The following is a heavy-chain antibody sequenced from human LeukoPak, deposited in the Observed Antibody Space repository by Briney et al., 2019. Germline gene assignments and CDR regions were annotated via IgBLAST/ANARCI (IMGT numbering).Heavy chain of an antibody. J-gene: IGHJ4*02. V-gene: IGHV3-23*01. CDR1: GFTFSSYA. CDR3: AKVDYDFWSGYYPLDY. D-gene: IGHD3-3*01. Sequence: GGSLRLSCAASGFTFSSYAMSWVRQAPGQGLEWVAAISGSSGSTYYADPVKGRFTISRDNPKTPPYLQMNSRRAEDTAVYYCAKVDYDFWSGYYPLDYWGQGALVTVSS. CDR2: ISGSSGST.